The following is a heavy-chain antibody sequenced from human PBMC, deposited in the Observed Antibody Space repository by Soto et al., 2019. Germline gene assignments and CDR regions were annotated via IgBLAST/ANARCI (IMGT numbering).Heavy chain of an antibody. J-gene: IGHJ6*02. Sequence: QVQLVESGGGLVKPGGSLRLSCAASGFTFSDYYMSWIRQAPGKGLEWVSYIGNSGSPIYYADSVKGRFTISRDNAKNSMYLQMSSLRAEDKAVYYCTIKYSVYHGVGMYVWCQGTTVTVSS. CDR3: TIKYSVYHGVGMYV. CDR1: GFTFSDYY. V-gene: IGHV3-11*01. D-gene: IGHD5-12*01. CDR2: IGNSGSPI.